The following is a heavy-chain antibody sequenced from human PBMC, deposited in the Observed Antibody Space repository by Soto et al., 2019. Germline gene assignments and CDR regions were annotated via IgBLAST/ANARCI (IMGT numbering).Heavy chain of an antibody. CDR1: GFIFSDYG. Sequence: GGSLRISCAASGFIFSDYGMHWVRQAPGKGLEWVALIPYDGSNKYYADSVKGRFTISRDNSKNTLYLQMNTLRAEDTAVYYCAYGSDSSKFDYRGQGTLVTVSS. CDR2: IPYDGSNK. CDR3: AYGSDSSKFDY. D-gene: IGHD6-25*01. V-gene: IGHV3-30*03. J-gene: IGHJ4*02.